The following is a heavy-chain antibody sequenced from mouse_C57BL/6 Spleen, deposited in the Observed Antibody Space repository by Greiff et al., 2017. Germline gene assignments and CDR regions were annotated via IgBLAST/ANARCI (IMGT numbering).Heavy chain of an antibody. CDR2: IYPGNSDT. J-gene: IGHJ3*01. Sequence: EVQLQESGTVLARPGASVKMSCKTSGYTFTSYWMHWVKQRPGQGLEWIGAIYPGNSDTSYNQKFKGKAKLTAVTSASTAYMELSSLTNEDSAVYYCTNYYGSSYETWCADWGQGTLVTVSA. V-gene: IGHV1-5*01. CDR3: TNYYGSSYETWCAD. D-gene: IGHD1-1*01. CDR1: GYTFTSYW.